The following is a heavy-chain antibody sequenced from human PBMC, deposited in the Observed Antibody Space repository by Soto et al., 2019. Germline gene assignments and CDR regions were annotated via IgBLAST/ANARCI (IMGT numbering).Heavy chain of an antibody. CDR2: INAGNGNT. Sequence: QVQLVQSGAEVKKPGASVKVSCKASGYTFTSYAMHWVRQAPGQRLEWMGWINAGNGNTKYSQKFQGRVTITRDTSASTAYMELSSLRFEDTAVYYCARTWYYYGSGSIYYYYGMDVWGQGTTVTVSS. J-gene: IGHJ6*02. CDR3: ARTWYYYGSGSIYYYYGMDV. D-gene: IGHD3-10*01. V-gene: IGHV1-3*01. CDR1: GYTFTSYA.